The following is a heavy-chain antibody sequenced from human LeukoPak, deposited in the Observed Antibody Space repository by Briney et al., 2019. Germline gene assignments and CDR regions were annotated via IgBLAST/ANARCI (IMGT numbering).Heavy chain of an antibody. CDR2: IYYSGST. V-gene: IGHV4-59*01. CDR1: GGSISSYY. J-gene: IGHJ5*02. CDR3: ARSRIVNCSGGSCYFNWFDP. D-gene: IGHD2-15*01. Sequence: SETLSLTCTVSGGSISSYYWSWIRQPPGKGLEWIGYIYYSGSTNYNPSLKSRVTISVDTSKNQFSLKLSSVTAADTAVYYCARSRIVNCSGGSCYFNWFDPWGQGTLVTVSS.